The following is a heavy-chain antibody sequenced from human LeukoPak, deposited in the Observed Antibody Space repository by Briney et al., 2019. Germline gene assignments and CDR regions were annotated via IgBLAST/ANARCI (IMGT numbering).Heavy chain of an antibody. D-gene: IGHD4-17*01. V-gene: IGHV3-30*03. J-gene: IGHJ6*02. CDR1: GFTFSSYG. Sequence: QAGGSLRLSCAASGFTFSSYGMHWVRQAPGKGLEWVAVISYDGSNKYYADSVKGRFTISRDNSKNTLYLQMNSLRAEDTAVYYCASGTGDYGDYVTYYYYGMDVWGQGTTVTVSS. CDR3: ASGTGDYGDYVTYYYYGMDV. CDR2: ISYDGSNK.